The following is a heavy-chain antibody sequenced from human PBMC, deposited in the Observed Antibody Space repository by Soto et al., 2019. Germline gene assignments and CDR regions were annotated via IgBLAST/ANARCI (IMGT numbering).Heavy chain of an antibody. CDR3: ARVRDDYGDYFDY. J-gene: IGHJ4*02. Sequence: SETLSLTCTVSGGSISSGDYYWSWIRQPPGKGLEWIGYIYYSGSTYYNPSLKSRVTISVDTSKNQFSLKLSSVTAADTAVYYCARVRDDYGDYFDYWGQGTLVTVSS. CDR1: GGSISSGDYY. D-gene: IGHD4-17*01. V-gene: IGHV4-30-4*01. CDR2: IYYSGST.